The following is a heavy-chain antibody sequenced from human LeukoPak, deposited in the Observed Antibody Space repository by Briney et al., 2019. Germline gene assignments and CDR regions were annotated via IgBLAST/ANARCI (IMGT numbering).Heavy chain of an antibody. J-gene: IGHJ4*02. CDR1: GYTFTSYA. CDR2: INAGNGNT. Sequence: ASVKASCKASGYTFTSYAMHWVRQAPGQRLEWMGWINAGNGNTKYSQKFQGRVTITRDTSASTAYMELSSLRSEDTAVYYCARALRSYSSEDYWGQGTLVTVSS. D-gene: IGHD3-22*01. V-gene: IGHV1-3*01. CDR3: ARALRSYSSEDY.